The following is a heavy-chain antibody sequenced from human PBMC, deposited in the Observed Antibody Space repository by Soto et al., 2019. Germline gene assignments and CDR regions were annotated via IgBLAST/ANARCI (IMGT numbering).Heavy chain of an antibody. Sequence: QLQLQESGPGLVKPSETLSLTCTVSGGSISSSSYYWGWIRQPPGKGLEWIGSIYYSGRTYYNPSLKSRVTISVDTSKNQFSLKLSSVTAADTAVYYCARRLALRDGYTYFDYWGQGTLVTVSS. V-gene: IGHV4-39*01. D-gene: IGHD5-12*01. J-gene: IGHJ4*02. CDR1: GGSISSSSYY. CDR3: ARRLALRDGYTYFDY. CDR2: IYYSGRT.